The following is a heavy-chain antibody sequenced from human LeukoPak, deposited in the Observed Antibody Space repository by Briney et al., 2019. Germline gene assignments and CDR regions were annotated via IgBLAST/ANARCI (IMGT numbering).Heavy chain of an antibody. J-gene: IGHJ4*02. CDR2: SHDGYST. CDR1: GFTVSSNY. V-gene: IGHV3-53*01. Sequence: GGSLRLSCAASGFTVSSNYMSWVRQAPGKGLEWVSTISHDGYSTYYADSVKGHFTVSRDNAKNSLYLQMNSLRAEDTGVYYCARDLDYWGQGTLVTVSS. CDR3: ARDLDY.